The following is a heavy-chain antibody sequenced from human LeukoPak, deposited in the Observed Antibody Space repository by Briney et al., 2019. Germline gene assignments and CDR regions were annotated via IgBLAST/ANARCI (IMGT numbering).Heavy chain of an antibody. CDR1: GFTFSDYY. Sequence: GGSLRLSCAASGFTFSDYYMSWIRQAPGKGLEWVSNISSSSTIYYADSVKGRFTISRDNAKNSLYLQVNSLRAEDTAVYYCARDPGDYYGMDVWGQGTTVTVSS. J-gene: IGHJ6*02. D-gene: IGHD1-14*01. CDR2: ISSSSTI. CDR3: ARDPGDYYGMDV. V-gene: IGHV3-69-1*01.